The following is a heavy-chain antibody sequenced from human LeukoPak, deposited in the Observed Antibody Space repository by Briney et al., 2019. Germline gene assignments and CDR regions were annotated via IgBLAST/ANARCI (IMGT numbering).Heavy chain of an antibody. D-gene: IGHD3-10*01. CDR2: ISASGGST. V-gene: IGHV3-23*01. Sequence: GGSLRLSCAASGFTFSSSAMSWVRQVPGKGLEWVSGISASGGSTYYADSVRGRFTISRDNSKNTLYLQMNSLRAEDTAVYYCARDGSITMVLSYGMDVWGQGTTVTVSS. CDR3: ARDGSITMVLSYGMDV. J-gene: IGHJ6*02. CDR1: GFTFSSSA.